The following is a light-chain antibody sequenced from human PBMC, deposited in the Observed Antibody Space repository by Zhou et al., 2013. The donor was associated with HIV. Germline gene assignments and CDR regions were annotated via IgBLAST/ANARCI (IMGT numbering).Light chain of an antibody. CDR2: LGS. Sequence: DIVLTQSPLSLSVNPGEPASMSCRSTQSLLHSNGYNYLDWYLQKPGQSPQLLIYLGSNRASGVPDRFSGSVSGTNFTLEITRVEAEDAATYYCMQALQTPYTFGPGTKLQIK. V-gene: IGKV2-28*01. CDR3: MQALQTPYT. CDR1: QSLLHSNGYNY. J-gene: IGKJ2*01.